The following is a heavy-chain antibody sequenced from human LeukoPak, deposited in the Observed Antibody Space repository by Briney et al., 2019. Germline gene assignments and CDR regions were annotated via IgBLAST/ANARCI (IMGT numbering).Heavy chain of an antibody. V-gene: IGHV4-59*01. CDR3: ATNTGTVFDY. CDR1: GDSIRSSY. D-gene: IGHD7-27*01. CDR2: VYYSGST. J-gene: IGHJ4*02. Sequence: PSETLSLTCTVSGDSIRSSYWSWIRQPPGKGLEWIGYVYYSGSTEYNPSLRSRVTISLEMSKHQFSLNVTSVTAADTAVYYCATNTGTVFDYWGQGALVTVSS.